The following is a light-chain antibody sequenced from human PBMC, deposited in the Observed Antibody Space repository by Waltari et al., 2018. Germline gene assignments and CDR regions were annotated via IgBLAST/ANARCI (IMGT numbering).Light chain of an antibody. Sequence: QSALTQPRSVSGSPGPSVTIPCTGTSSDVGGYHYVPWYQHHPGKAPKLIIYDVPKRPSGVPDRFSASKSDNTASLTISGLQAEDEADYYCCSYAGSITFWVFGGGTKLTVL. CDR1: SSDVGGYHY. V-gene: IGLV2-11*01. J-gene: IGLJ3*02. CDR2: DVP. CDR3: CSYAGSITFWV.